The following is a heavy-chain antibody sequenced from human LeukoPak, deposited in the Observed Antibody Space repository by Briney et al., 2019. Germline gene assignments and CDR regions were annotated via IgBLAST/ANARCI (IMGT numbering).Heavy chain of an antibody. CDR2: ISYDGSNK. CDR3: ARGDTWIQSYRYHALDV. J-gene: IGHJ6*02. Sequence: GGSLRLSCAASGFTFSSYGMHWVRQAPGKGLEGVAVISYDGSNKYYADSVKGRFTISRDNSKNTLYLQMNSLRAEDTAVYYCARGDTWIQSYRYHALDVWGQGTTVAVSS. V-gene: IGHV3-30*03. CDR1: GFTFSSYG. D-gene: IGHD5-18*01.